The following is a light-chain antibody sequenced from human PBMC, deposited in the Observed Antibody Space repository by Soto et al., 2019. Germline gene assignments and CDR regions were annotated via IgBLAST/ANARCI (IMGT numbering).Light chain of an antibody. J-gene: IGKJ2*01. CDR1: QSIQTW. V-gene: IGKV1-5*01. Sequence: DIQMTQSPSTLSASVGDRVTISCRASQSIQTWLAWYQQRPGKAPNLLIFDASDLASGVSSRFSGSVSGAEFTLTISSLHADDFATYYCQQYESYPYSFGRWTRLEIK. CDR3: QQYESYPYS. CDR2: DAS.